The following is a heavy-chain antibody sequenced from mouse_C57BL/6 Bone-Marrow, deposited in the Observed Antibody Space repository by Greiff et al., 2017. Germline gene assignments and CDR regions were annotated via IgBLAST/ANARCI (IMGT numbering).Heavy chain of an antibody. D-gene: IGHD2-3*01. CDR2: IRLKSDNYAT. CDR3: FDGPSPYARDD. J-gene: IGHJ4*01. Sequence: EVQRVESGGGLVQPGGSMKLSCVASGFTFSNYWMNWVRQSPEKGLEWVAQIRLKSDNYATHYAVSVKGRFTISRYDSKSSVYLQINNLRAEDAGINYYFDGPSPYARDDLGQGTTVTVSS. CDR1: GFTFSNYW. V-gene: IGHV6-3*01.